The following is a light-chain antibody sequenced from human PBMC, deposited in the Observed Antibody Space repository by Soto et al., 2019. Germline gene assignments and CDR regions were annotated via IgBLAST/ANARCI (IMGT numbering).Light chain of an antibody. Sequence: AIQITQSPSSLSASVGDRVTISCRASQGIGNALGWYQQKPGKLAKVLIYGASNIQSELPPRFSGSGSGTDFTLAISSLQPEASATYSCLQDINYPWTFGQGTKVDIK. V-gene: IGKV1-6*01. CDR1: QGIGNA. J-gene: IGKJ1*01. CDR3: LQDINYPWT. CDR2: GAS.